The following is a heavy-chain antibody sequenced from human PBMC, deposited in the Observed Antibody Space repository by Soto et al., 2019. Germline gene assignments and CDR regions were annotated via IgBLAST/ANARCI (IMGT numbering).Heavy chain of an antibody. CDR2: IWYDGTDK. D-gene: IGHD1-7*01. V-gene: IGHV3-33*06. CDR1: GFTFSNYG. J-gene: IGHJ4*02. Sequence: QVQLVESGGGVVQPGRSLRLSCAASGFTFSNYGMHWVRQAPGKGLEWVAVIWYDGTDKFYADSVKGRFTISRDNSKNTPFLQMHSLTAEDTAVYFCAKGGGTTLPLDSWGQGTLVTVSS. CDR3: AKGGGTTLPLDS.